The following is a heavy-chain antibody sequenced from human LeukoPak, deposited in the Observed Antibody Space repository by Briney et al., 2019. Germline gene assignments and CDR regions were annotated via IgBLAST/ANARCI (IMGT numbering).Heavy chain of an antibody. D-gene: IGHD6-19*01. V-gene: IGHV4-59*01. J-gene: IGHJ4*02. CDR2: IYYSGST. CDR1: GGSISSYY. Sequence: KPSETLSLTCTVSGGSISSYYWSWIREPPGKGLGWIGYIYYSGSTNYNPSLKSRVTISVDTSKNQFSLKLSSVTAADTAVYYCARVSIAVAGTVFYFDYWGQGTLVTVSS. CDR3: ARVSIAVAGTVFYFDY.